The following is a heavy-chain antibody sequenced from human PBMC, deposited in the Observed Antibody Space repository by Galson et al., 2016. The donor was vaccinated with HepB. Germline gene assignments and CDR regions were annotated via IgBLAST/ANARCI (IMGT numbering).Heavy chain of an antibody. D-gene: IGHD3-3*01. CDR1: GASVSSSDW. CDR2: IFHTGKT. CDR3: ARVDGFWSGTPSYWYFDL. Sequence: SETLSLTCAVSGASVSSSDWWSWVRQSPATGLEWLGEIFHTGKTNYNPSLKSRVTISFDKSKKQFSLNLTSVTAADTAVYYCARVDGFWSGTPSYWYFDLWGRGTLVTVSS. V-gene: IGHV4-4*02. J-gene: IGHJ2*01.